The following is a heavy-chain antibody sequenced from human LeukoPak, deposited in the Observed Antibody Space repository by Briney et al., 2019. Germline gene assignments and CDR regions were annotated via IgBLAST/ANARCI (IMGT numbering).Heavy chain of an antibody. J-gene: IGHJ3*02. CDR1: GGSISSSSYY. CDR2: IYYSGST. CDR3: ARRNIVPAAIPRSGRPFDI. V-gene: IGHV4-39*01. D-gene: IGHD2-2*01. Sequence: SETLSLTCTVSGGSISSSSYYWGWIRQPPGKGLEWIGSIYYSGSTYYNPSLKSRVTISVDTSKNQFSLKLSSVTAADTAVYYCARRNIVPAAIPRSGRPFDIWGQGTMVTVSS.